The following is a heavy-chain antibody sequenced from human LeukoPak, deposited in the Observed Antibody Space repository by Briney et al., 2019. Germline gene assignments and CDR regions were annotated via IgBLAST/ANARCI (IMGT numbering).Heavy chain of an antibody. CDR3: AKGAWLDD. J-gene: IGHJ4*02. CDR2: ISGSAGGSA. CDR1: GFSFSTYD. Sequence: RGSLRLSCAASGFSFSTYDMSWVRQAPGKGLECVSYISGSAGGSAYYADAVKGRFTISRDNSKSTLYLQMSSLRAEDTAFYYCAKGAWLDDWGQGALVTVSS. V-gene: IGHV3-23*01.